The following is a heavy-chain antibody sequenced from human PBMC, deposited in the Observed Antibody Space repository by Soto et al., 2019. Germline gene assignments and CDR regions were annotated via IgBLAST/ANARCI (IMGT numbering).Heavy chain of an antibody. V-gene: IGHV4-34*01. CDR1: GVTFSGYY. D-gene: IGHD3-9*01. J-gene: IGHJ6*01. CDR2: INPSGST. CDR3: ARGRGVGRYDILTGYYTLYYYYGMDV. Sequence: SETLSLTCAVYGVTFSGYYWSWIRQPPGKGLEWIGEINPSGSTNYNPSLKSRVTISVDTSKNQFSLKLSSVTAADTALYYCARGRGVGRYDILTGYYTLYYYYGMDVWGQGTTVT.